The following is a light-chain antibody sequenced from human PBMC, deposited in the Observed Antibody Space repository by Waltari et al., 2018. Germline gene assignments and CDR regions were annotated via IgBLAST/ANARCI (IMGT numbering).Light chain of an antibody. Sequence: DIQMTQSPSSLSAPVGDTVTVTCRASQNLRTHLNWYQQKPATAPKLLIYAASTLHRGVPSRFSASASGTDFTLTVTNLQPDDFAVYFCQQSFSSPWTFGQGTRV. V-gene: IGKV1-39*01. CDR1: QNLRTH. CDR3: QQSFSSPWT. CDR2: AAS. J-gene: IGKJ1*01.